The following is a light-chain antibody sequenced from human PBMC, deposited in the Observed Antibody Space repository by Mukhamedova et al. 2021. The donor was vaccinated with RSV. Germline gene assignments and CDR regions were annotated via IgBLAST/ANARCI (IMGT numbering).Light chain of an antibody. Sequence: WYQRRVHGKAPYLLIYDASNLEAGVPSRFSGSGSGTDFTFTIHSLQPEDVATYYCQQFDDVPLTFGPGTKAEIK. V-gene: IGKV1-33*01. J-gene: IGKJ3*01. CDR2: DAS. CDR3: QQFDDVPLT.